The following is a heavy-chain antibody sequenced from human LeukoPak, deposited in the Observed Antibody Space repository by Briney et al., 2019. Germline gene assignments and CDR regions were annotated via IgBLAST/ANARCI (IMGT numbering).Heavy chain of an antibody. CDR2: IRSKNDGGTI. V-gene: IGHV3-15*01. CDR1: GFTFSNAW. Sequence: GGSLRLSCAASGFTFSNAWMAWVRQAPGKGLEWVGRIRSKNDGGTIGYAAPVKDRFTISRDDSKNTLYLQMNSLEIEDTAVYFCTTDRTMKGYWGQGTLVTVSS. CDR3: TTDRTMKGY. J-gene: IGHJ4*02. D-gene: IGHD3-22*01.